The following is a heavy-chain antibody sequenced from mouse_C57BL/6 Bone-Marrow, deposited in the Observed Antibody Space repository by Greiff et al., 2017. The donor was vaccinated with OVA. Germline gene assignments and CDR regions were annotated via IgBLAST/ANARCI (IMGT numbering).Heavy chain of an antibody. V-gene: IGHV5-15*04. CDR2: ISNLAYSI. CDR3: ARGGYDYFDY. CDR1: GFTFSDYG. D-gene: IGHD2-2*01. J-gene: IGHJ2*01. Sequence: EVKVEESGGGLVQPGGSLKLSCAASGFTFSDYGMAWVRQAPRKGPAWVAFISNLAYSIYYADTVTGRFTISRENAKNTLYLEMSSLRSEDTAMYYCARGGYDYFDYWGQGTTLTVSS.